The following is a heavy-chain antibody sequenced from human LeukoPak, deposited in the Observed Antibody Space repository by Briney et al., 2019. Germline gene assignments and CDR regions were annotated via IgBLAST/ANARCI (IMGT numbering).Heavy chain of an antibody. D-gene: IGHD2-15*01. V-gene: IGHV4-61*02. Sequence: SETLSLTCSVSGGSVTNGSYYWSWIRQPAGKGLEWIGRISTSGSTNYNPSLKSRVTMSLDTSKNQFSLKLNSLTAADTAVYYCARGAALAIDYWGQGALVTVSS. CDR3: ARGAALAIDY. CDR1: GGSVTNGSYY. J-gene: IGHJ4*02. CDR2: ISTSGST.